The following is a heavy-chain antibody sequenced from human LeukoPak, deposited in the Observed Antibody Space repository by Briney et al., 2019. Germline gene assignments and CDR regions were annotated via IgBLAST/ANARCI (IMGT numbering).Heavy chain of an antibody. Sequence: GGSLRLSCALSGFSVTNNYMSWVRQAPGKGLEWVAVFYVGGATYYADSVKGRFTISRDNSENTLYLQMKSLRAEDTAVYYCARGRVIMDVWGQGTTVTVSS. V-gene: IGHV3-53*01. D-gene: IGHD2/OR15-2a*01. J-gene: IGHJ6*02. CDR1: GFSVTNNY. CDR3: ARGRVIMDV. CDR2: FYVGGAT.